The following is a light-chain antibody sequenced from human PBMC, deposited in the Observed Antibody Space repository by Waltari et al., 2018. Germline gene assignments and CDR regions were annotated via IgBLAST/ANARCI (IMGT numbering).Light chain of an antibody. V-gene: IGKV1-39*01. CDR3: QQSYTDIFT. J-gene: IGKJ3*01. CDR2: AAS. CDR1: PTIGTY. Sequence: CRGSPTIGTYLQWYQQKPRKAPRLLIYAASILLTRVPSRFSGSGSGTDFTRTISGLQPEDFATYYCQQSYTDIFTFGPGTKVNIE.